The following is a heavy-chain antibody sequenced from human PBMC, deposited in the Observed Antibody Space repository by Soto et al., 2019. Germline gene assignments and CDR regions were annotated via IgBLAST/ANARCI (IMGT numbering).Heavy chain of an antibody. CDR1: GYTFTGYY. Sequence: ASVKVSCKASGYTFTGYYIHWVRQAPGQGLEWMGWINTNSGGTNYAQKFQGRVTMTRDTSISTAYMELSRLTSDDTDVYYCARTQTNDYWGQGTLVTVSS. CDR3: ARTQTNDY. J-gene: IGHJ4*02. V-gene: IGHV1-2*02. CDR2: INTNSGGT.